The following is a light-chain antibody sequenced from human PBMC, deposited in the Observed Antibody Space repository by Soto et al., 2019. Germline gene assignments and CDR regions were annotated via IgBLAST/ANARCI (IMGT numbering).Light chain of an antibody. Sequence: EIVLTQSPGTLSLSPGERATLSCRASQSVSSIYLAWYQQKPGEAPRLLIYGASSRATGIPDRFSGSGSGTDFTLTISRLEPEDFAVYYCPQYCSSLPYTFGQGTKLEIK. CDR1: QSVSSIY. CDR2: GAS. V-gene: IGKV3-20*01. J-gene: IGKJ2*01. CDR3: PQYCSSLPYT.